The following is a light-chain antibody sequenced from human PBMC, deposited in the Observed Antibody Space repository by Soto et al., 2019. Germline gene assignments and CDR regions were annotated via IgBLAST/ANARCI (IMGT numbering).Light chain of an antibody. J-gene: IGKJ3*01. CDR3: QQYGSSPRT. Sequence: EIVLTQSPGTLSLSPGDRATLSCRASQSVDSTDLAWYQQRPGQAPRLLIYAASSRATGIPDRFSGFGSGTDFTLTLSRLEPEDFAVYYCQQYGSSPRTFGPGTKVDI. CDR1: QSVDSTD. V-gene: IGKV3-20*01. CDR2: AAS.